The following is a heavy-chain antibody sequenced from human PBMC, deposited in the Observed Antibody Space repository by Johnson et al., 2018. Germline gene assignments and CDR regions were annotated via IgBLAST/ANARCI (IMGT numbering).Heavy chain of an antibody. CDR2: IWYDGSIE. CDR1: GFTFSQSG. D-gene: IGHD6-19*01. Sequence: QVQLVESGGGLVKPGGSLRLSCAASGFTFSQSGMHWVRQAPGKGLEWVAVIWYDGSIEYYADSVKGRFTISRDNSKNTLYLQMNSLSDEDTAVYYCATKIGYSSGWGLFQHWGQGTLVTVSS. V-gene: IGHV3-30*02. CDR3: ATKIGYSSGWGLFQH. J-gene: IGHJ1*01.